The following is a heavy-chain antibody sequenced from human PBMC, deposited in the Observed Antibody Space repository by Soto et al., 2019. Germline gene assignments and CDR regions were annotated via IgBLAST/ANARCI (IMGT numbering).Heavy chain of an antibody. CDR3: ARENYGQHYFDY. D-gene: IGHD3-10*01. CDR2: ISYDGSNK. V-gene: IGHV3-30-3*01. Sequence: GGSLRLSCAASGFTFSSYAMHWVRQAPGKGLEWVAVISYDGSNKYYADSVKGRFTISRDNSKNTLFLQMSSLRVEDTAVYYCARENYGQHYFDYWGQGALVTVS. J-gene: IGHJ4*02. CDR1: GFTFSSYA.